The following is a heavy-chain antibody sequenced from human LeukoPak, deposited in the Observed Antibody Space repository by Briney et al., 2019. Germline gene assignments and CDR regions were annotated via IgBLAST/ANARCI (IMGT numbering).Heavy chain of an antibody. D-gene: IGHD5-24*01. V-gene: IGHV3-53*01. J-gene: IGHJ4*02. CDR1: GFTVSSNY. CDR2: IYSGGST. Sequence: GGSLRLSCAASGFTVSSNYMSWVRQAPGKGLEWVSVIYSGGSTYYADSVKGRFTISRDNSKNTLYLQMNSLRAEDTAVYYCARVRLGGEMATPLFDYWGQGTLVTVSS. CDR3: ARVRLGGEMATPLFDY.